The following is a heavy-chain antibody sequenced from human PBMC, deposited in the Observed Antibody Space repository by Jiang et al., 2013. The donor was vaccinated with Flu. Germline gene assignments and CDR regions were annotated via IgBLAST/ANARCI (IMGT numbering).Heavy chain of an antibody. CDR1: GGSISSGGYY. D-gene: IGHD3-16*01. Sequence: GLVKPSQTLSLTCTVSGGSISSGGYYWSWIRQHPGKGLEWIGYIYYSGSTYYNPSLKSRVTISVDTSKNQFSLKLSSVTAADTTVYYCARDDTSLGFYWGQGTLVTVSS. J-gene: IGHJ4*02. V-gene: IGHV4-30-4*08. CDR2: IYYSGST. CDR3: ARDDTSLGFY.